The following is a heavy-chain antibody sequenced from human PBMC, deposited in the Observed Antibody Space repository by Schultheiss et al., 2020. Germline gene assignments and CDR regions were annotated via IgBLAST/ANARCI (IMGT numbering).Heavy chain of an antibody. D-gene: IGHD3-22*01. J-gene: IGHJ4*02. CDR1: GGSISSYY. Sequence: SETLSLTCTVSGGSISSYYWSWIRQPPGKGLEWIGYIYYSGSTNYNPSLKSRVTISVDTSKNQFSLQLNSVTPEDTAVYYCARDKHFEDMIVVAYFDYWGQGTLVTVSS. CDR3: ARDKHFEDMIVVAYFDY. V-gene: IGHV4-59*12. CDR2: IYYSGST.